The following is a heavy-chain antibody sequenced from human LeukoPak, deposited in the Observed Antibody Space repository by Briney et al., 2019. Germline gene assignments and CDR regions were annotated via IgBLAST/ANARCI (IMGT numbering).Heavy chain of an antibody. CDR1: GGSFIGYY. CDR3: ARGNPTTVRTFDY. Sequence: SETLSLTCAVYGGSFIGYYWNWIRQPPGKGLEWIGEINHSGSPYYNPSLESRVTISVDTSKNQLSLRLTSVTAADTAVYYCARGNPTTVRTFDYWGQGTLVTVSS. CDR2: INHSGSP. V-gene: IGHV4-34*01. J-gene: IGHJ4*02. D-gene: IGHD4-11*01.